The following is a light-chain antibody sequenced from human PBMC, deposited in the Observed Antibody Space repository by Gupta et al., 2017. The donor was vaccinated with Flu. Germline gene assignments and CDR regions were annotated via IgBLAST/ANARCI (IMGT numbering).Light chain of an antibody. CDR2: EVI. CDR3: SSYTATINPLV. CDR1: SSDVGDYNH. V-gene: IGLV2-14*01. J-gene: IGLJ1*01. Sequence: ISCSATSSDVGDYNHVYSDHQHPGETPKLLIYEVIIRCPGGASCFSGSKYVNTAALTIAGLQAADDDDYYCSSYTATINPLVFGTGTKVTVL.